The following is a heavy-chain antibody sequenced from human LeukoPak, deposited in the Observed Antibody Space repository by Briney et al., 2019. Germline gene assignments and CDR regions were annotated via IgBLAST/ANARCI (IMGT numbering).Heavy chain of an antibody. V-gene: IGHV4-4*02. CDR1: GGSISSSNW. CDR2: IYHSGST. CDR3: ASLFGLDYDILTDY. J-gene: IGHJ4*02. D-gene: IGHD3-9*01. Sequence: SETLSLTCAVSGGSISSSNWWSWVRQPPGRGLEWIGEIYHSGSTNYNPSLKSRVTISVDKSKNQFPLKLSSVTAADTAVYYCASLFGLDYDILTDYWGQGTLVTVSS.